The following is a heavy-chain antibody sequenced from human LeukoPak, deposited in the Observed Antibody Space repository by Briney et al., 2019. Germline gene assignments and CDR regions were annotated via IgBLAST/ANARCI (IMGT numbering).Heavy chain of an antibody. CDR1: GGSISSYY. CDR2: IYTSGST. Sequence: SETLSLTCTVSGGSISSYYWSWIRQPAGKGLEWIGRIYTSGSTNYNPPLKSRVTMSVDTSKNQFSLKLSSVTAADTAVYYCARDPGRRYCSSTSCPRGYYYYYYMDVWGKGTTVTVSS. D-gene: IGHD2-2*01. J-gene: IGHJ6*03. CDR3: ARDPGRRYCSSTSCPRGYYYYYYMDV. V-gene: IGHV4-4*07.